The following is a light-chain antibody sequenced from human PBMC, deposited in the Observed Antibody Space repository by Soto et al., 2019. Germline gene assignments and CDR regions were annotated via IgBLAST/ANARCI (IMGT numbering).Light chain of an antibody. V-gene: IGKV3-15*01. CDR1: QNIGSN. CDR2: AAS. J-gene: IGKJ3*01. Sequence: EIVMTQSPATLSVSPGERATLSCRASQNIGSNLAWHQQKPGQAPRLLIYAASTRATGVSARFSGSGSGTEFILTISSLQFEDSATYYCQQSAGPFGPGTKVEIK. CDR3: QQSAGP.